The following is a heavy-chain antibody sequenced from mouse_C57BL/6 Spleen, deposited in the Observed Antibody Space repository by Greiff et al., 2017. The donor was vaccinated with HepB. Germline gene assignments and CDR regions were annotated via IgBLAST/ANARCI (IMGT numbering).Heavy chain of an antibody. V-gene: IGHV5-16*01. CDR2: INYDGSST. Sequence: EVQLVESEGGLVQPGSSMKLSCTASGFTFSDYYMAWVRQVPEKGLEWVANINYDGSSTYYLDSLKSRFIISRDNAKNILYLQMSSLKSEDTATYYCARGLMDYWGQGTSVTVSS. J-gene: IGHJ4*01. CDR3: ARGLMDY. CDR1: GFTFSDYY.